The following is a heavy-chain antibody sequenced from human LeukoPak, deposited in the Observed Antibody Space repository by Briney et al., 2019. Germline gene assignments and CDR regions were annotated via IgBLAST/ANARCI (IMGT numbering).Heavy chain of an antibody. D-gene: IGHD6-13*01. Sequence: PSETLSLTCTVSGGSISSYYWSWIRQPPGKGLEWIGYIYYSGSTNYNPSLKSRVTISVDTSKNQFSLKLSSVTAADTAVYYCARGHSSSWYARYYFDYWGQGTLVTVSS. CDR3: ARGHSSSWYARYYFDY. CDR1: GGSISSYY. J-gene: IGHJ4*02. V-gene: IGHV4-59*01. CDR2: IYYSGST.